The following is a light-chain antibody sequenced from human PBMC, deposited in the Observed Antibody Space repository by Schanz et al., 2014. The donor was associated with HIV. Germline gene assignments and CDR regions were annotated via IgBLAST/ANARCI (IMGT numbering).Light chain of an antibody. CDR2: DVV. J-gene: IGLJ1*01. CDR3: NSYTRSGTHV. CDR1: SSDVGGYDY. Sequence: QSALTQPRSVSGSPGQSVTIACTGTSSDVGGYDYVSWYQQHPGKAPKVIIYDVVKRPSGVPDRFSGSKSGNTASLTISGLRPEDEADYYCNSYTRSGTHVFGPGTKLTVL. V-gene: IGLV2-11*01.